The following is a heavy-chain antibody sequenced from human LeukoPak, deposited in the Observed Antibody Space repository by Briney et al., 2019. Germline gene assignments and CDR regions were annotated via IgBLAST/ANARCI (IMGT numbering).Heavy chain of an antibody. Sequence: GGSLRLSCAASGFTFSYYSMNLVRQSPGKGLEWVSSISRSSTYTYYADSLKGRIAISRDNSKNSLYLQMNSLRVEDTAVYYCARGGGDSGYDYDDFWGQGTLATVSS. CDR3: ARGGGDSGYDYDDF. J-gene: IGHJ4*02. CDR1: GFTFSYYS. D-gene: IGHD5-12*01. CDR2: ISRSSTYT. V-gene: IGHV3-21*01.